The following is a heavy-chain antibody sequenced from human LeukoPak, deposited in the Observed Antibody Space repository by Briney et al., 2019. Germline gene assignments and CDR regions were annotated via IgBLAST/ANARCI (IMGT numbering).Heavy chain of an antibody. CDR1: GGSISSGGSY. V-gene: IGHV4-31*03. J-gene: IGHJ3*02. Sequence: SQTLSLTCTVSGGSISSGGSYWSWIRQHPGKGLEWIGYIYYSGSTYYNPSLKSRVTISVDTSRNQFSLKLSSVTAADTAVYYCVVADGYIDAFDIWGQGTMVTVSS. CDR2: IYYSGST. D-gene: IGHD5-24*01. CDR3: VVADGYIDAFDI.